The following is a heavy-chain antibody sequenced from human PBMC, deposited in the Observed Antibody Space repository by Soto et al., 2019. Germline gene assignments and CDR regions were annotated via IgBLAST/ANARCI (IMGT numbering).Heavy chain of an antibody. CDR3: ERVSGAGDGTSFCDY. D-gene: IGHD6-19*01. CDR2: ISAYNGNT. Sequence: QVQLVQSGAEVKKPGASVKVSCKASGYTFTSYGINWVRQAPGQRLEWMGWISAYNGNTNYAQKLQGRVTMTRDTSTSTAYMGLRSLRSDDPAVYYCERVSGAGDGTSFCDYWGQGTLVTVCS. CDR1: GYTFTSYG. V-gene: IGHV1-18*01. J-gene: IGHJ4*02.